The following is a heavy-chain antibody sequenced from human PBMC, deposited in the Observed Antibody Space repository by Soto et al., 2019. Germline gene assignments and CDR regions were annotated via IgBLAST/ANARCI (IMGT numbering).Heavy chain of an antibody. CDR2: ISGSGGGT. CDR1: GFTFSSYA. V-gene: IGHV3-23*01. CDR3: ARDLGSSWYPEYFQH. J-gene: IGHJ1*01. Sequence: PGGSLRLSCAASGFTFSSYAMSWVRQAPGKGLEWVSLISGSGGGTYYADSVKGRFTISRDNAKNSLYLQMNSLRAEDTAVYYCARDLGSSWYPEYFQHWGQGTLVTVSS. D-gene: IGHD6-13*01.